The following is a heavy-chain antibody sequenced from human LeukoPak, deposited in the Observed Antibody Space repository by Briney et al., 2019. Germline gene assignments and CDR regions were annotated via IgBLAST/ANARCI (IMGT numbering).Heavy chain of an antibody. V-gene: IGHV4-30-2*01. Sequence: PSQTLSLTCTVSGGSISSGGYYWSWIRQPPGKGLERIGYIYHSGSTYYNPSLKSRVTISVDRSKNQFSLKLSSVTAADTAVYYCARDGYSSSSQLDYWGQGTLVTVSS. CDR3: ARDGYSSSSQLDY. J-gene: IGHJ4*02. CDR2: IYHSGST. D-gene: IGHD6-6*01. CDR1: GGSISSGGYY.